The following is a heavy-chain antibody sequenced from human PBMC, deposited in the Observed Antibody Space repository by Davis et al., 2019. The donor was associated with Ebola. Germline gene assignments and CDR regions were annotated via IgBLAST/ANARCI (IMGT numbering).Heavy chain of an antibody. CDR1: GGSISSYY. CDR3: ARLETVAGLDY. Sequence: SETLSLTCTASGGSISSYYWSWIRQPPGKGLEWIGYIYYSGSTNYNPSLKSRVTISVDTSKNQFSLKLSSVTAADTAVYYCARLETVAGLDYWGQGTLVTVSS. V-gene: IGHV4-59*01. CDR2: IYYSGST. D-gene: IGHD6-19*01. J-gene: IGHJ4*02.